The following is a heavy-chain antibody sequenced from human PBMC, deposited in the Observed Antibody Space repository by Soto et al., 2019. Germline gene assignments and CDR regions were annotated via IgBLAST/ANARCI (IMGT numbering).Heavy chain of an antibody. J-gene: IGHJ5*02. CDR3: ARVGNYDFWSGYYKGWFDP. CDR1: GGSFSGYY. Sequence: SETLSLTCAVYGGSFSGYYWSWICQPPGKGLEWIGEINHSGSTNYNPPLKSRVTISVDTSKNQFSLKLSSVTAADTAVYYCARVGNYDFWSGYYKGWFDPWGQGTLVTVSS. V-gene: IGHV4-34*01. D-gene: IGHD3-3*01. CDR2: INHSGST.